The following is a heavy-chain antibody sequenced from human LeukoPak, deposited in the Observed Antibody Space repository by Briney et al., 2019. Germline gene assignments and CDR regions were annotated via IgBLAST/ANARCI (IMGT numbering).Heavy chain of an antibody. J-gene: IGHJ4*02. D-gene: IGHD4-17*01. CDR1: GFTFSSYA. CDR2: ISGSGGST. Sequence: GGSLRLSCAASGFTFSSYAMSWVRQAPGKGLEWVSAISGSGGSTYYADSVKGRFTISRDNSKNTLYLQMNSLRAEDTAVYYCAKPHHYGDYVGHFDYWGQGTLVTVSS. CDR3: AKPHHYGDYVGHFDY. V-gene: IGHV3-23*01.